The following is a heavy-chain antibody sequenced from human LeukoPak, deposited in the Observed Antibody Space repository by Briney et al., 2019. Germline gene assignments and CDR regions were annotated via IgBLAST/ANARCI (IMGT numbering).Heavy chain of an antibody. Sequence: GGSLRLSCAASGFTFSSYEMSWVRQAPGKGLEWVSYISSSGSTIYYADSVKGRFTISRDNSKNTLYLQMNSLRAEDTAVYYCAREGVGAFFDYWGQGTLVTVSS. CDR2: ISSSGSTI. CDR3: AREGVGAFFDY. V-gene: IGHV3-48*03. CDR1: GFTFSSYE. J-gene: IGHJ4*02. D-gene: IGHD3-10*01.